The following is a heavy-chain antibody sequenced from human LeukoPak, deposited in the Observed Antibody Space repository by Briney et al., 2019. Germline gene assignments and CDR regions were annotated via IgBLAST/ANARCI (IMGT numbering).Heavy chain of an antibody. CDR3: ARSRYGDFDS. CDR2: VNPNTGNT. V-gene: IGHV1-8*01. CDR1: GYTFSNYD. Sequence: ASVKVSCKTSGYTFSNYDINWVRQASGQGLEWVGWVNPNTGNTGYAQKFQGRVSLTRVTSMSTAYLELRSLESEDTAVYYCARSRYGDFDSWGQGTQVIVSS. D-gene: IGHD5-18*01. J-gene: IGHJ5*01.